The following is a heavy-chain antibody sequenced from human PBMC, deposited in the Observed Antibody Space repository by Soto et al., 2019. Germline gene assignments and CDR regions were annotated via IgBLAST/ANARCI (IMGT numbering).Heavy chain of an antibody. CDR1: GFTFDDYA. J-gene: IGHJ6*02. CDR3: AKDTWLRLGLKLDYGMDV. D-gene: IGHD5-12*01. V-gene: IGHV3-9*01. Sequence: EVQLVESGGGLVQPGRSLRLSCAASGFTFDDYAMHWFRQARGKGLEWVSGISWNSGSIGYADSVKGRFTISRDNAKNSMYLQMNSLRAEDTALYYCAKDTWLRLGLKLDYGMDVWGQGTTVTVSS. CDR2: ISWNSGSI.